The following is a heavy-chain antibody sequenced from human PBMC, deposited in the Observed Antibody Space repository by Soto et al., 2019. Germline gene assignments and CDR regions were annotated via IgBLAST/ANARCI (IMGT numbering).Heavy chain of an antibody. CDR1: GGSISSYY. J-gene: IGHJ4*02. V-gene: IGHV4-59*12. D-gene: IGHD5-12*01. CDR3: ARGIWEMATIRPENY. CDR2: IYHSGST. Sequence: SETLSLTCTVSGGSISSYYWIWIRQPPGKGLEWIGYIYHSGSTYYNPSLKSRVTISVDRSKNQFSLKLSSVTAADTAVYYCARGIWEMATIRPENYWGQGTPVTVSS.